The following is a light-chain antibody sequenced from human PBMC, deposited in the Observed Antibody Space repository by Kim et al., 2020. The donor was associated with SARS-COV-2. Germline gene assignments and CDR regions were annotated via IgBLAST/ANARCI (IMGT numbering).Light chain of an antibody. CDR1: TSAVVAYNY. Sequence: GQSVTISGAVTTSAVVAYNYVSWFQLIPGKAPRLLIYDVTKRPSGVPDRFSGSKSGNTASLTISGLQADDEAEYFCWSYTSSSSRVFGGGTQLTVL. V-gene: IGLV2-11*03. CDR3: WSYTSSSSRV. J-gene: IGLJ3*02. CDR2: DVT.